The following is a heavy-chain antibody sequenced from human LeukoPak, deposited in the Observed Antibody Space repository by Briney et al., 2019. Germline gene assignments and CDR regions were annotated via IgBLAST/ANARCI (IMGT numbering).Heavy chain of an antibody. CDR2: ISAYNGNT. Sequence: ASVKVSCEASGGTFTSYANSWVRQAPGQGLEWMGWISAYNGNTNYAQKLQGRVTMTTDTSTSTAYMELRSLRSDDTAVYYCARVLLWFGAHHNWFDPWGQGTLVTVSS. CDR3: ARVLLWFGAHHNWFDP. V-gene: IGHV1-18*01. CDR1: GGTFTSYA. D-gene: IGHD3-10*01. J-gene: IGHJ5*02.